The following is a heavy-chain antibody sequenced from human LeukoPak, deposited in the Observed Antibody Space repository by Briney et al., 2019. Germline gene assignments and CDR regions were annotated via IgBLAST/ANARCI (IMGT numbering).Heavy chain of an antibody. V-gene: IGHV1-18*01. CDR3: ARRAAPFLNGAFDI. CDR2: ISAYNGNT. Sequence: ASVKVSCKASGYTFTSYGISWVRQAPGQGLEWMGWISAYNGNTNYAQKLQGRVTMTTDISTSTAYMELRSLRSDDTAVYYCARRAAPFLNGAFDIWGQGTMVTVSS. J-gene: IGHJ3*02. D-gene: IGHD6-6*01. CDR1: GYTFTSYG.